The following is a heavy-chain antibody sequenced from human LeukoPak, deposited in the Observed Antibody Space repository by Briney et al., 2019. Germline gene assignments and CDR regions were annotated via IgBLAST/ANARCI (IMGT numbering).Heavy chain of an antibody. D-gene: IGHD4-11*01. CDR2: ISGDKTYI. Sequence: GGSLRLSCVAHGFIFSTYSMNWVRLVPGKGLEWVSCISGDKTYIHYADSVKGRFTISRDNAKNSPYLQMSSLRAEDTAVYYCARAPGTIYSNYANPDYWGQGTLVTVSS. J-gene: IGHJ4*02. CDR1: GFIFSTYS. CDR3: ARAPGTIYSNYANPDY. V-gene: IGHV3-21*01.